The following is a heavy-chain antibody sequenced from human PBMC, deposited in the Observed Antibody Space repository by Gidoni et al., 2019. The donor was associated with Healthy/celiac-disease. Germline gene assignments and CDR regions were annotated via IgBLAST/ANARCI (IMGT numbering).Heavy chain of an antibody. CDR2: IIPIFGTA. J-gene: IGHJ4*02. Sequence: AVKKPRSSVTVSCKASGGTFSSYAISWVRQAPGQGLEWIGGIIPIFGTANYAQKFQGRVTITAAESTSTAYMGLSSLRSEDTAVYYCASGRISQIFDYWGQGTLVTVSS. V-gene: IGHV1-69*01. CDR3: ASGRISQIFDY. CDR1: GGTFSSYA.